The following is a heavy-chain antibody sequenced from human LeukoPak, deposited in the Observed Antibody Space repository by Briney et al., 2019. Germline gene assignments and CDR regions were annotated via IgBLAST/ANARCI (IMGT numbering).Heavy chain of an antibody. CDR2: ISPNNGVT. Sequence: ASVRLSCKASGYTFTGTYIHWVRRAPGQGLEWMGWISPNNGVTNYGQKFQGRVTMTWDTSISTAYMELARLTSDGAALYYCGRGSGGGKWLDYWGQGALVTVSS. J-gene: IGHJ4*02. D-gene: IGHD3-22*01. V-gene: IGHV1-2*02. CDR1: GYTFTGTY. CDR3: GRGSGGGKWLDY.